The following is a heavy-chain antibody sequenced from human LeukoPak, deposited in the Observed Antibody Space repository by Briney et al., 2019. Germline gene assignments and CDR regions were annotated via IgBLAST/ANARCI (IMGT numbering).Heavy chain of an antibody. CDR2: VCHSGST. D-gene: IGHD2/OR15-2a*01. CDR3: ASLPAIVTAFQF. V-gene: IGHV4-38-2*02. J-gene: IGHJ3*01. CDR1: GDSITGPYY. Sequence: SETLSLTCTVSGDSITGPYYWGWIRQPPGKGLEWIGSVCHSGSTYYSPSLESRVTMSVDTSKNQFSLKLTSVTAADTAVYYCASLPAIVTAFQFWGQGTMVTVS.